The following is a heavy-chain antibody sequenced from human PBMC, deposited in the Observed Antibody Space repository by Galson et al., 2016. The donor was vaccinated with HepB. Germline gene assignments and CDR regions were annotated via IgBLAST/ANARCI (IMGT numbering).Heavy chain of an antibody. D-gene: IGHD3-22*01. V-gene: IGHV3-23*01. Sequence: SLRLSCAASEFIFSDYAMSWVRQAPGKGLEWVSSISGSAISTYYGDSMKGRFIISRDNSKNILYPQMNSLRAEDTAVYYCAKGNHGTSAFPRVFDPWGQGTLVTVSA. CDR2: ISGSAIST. CDR1: EFIFSDYA. J-gene: IGHJ5*02. CDR3: AKGNHGTSAFPRVFDP.